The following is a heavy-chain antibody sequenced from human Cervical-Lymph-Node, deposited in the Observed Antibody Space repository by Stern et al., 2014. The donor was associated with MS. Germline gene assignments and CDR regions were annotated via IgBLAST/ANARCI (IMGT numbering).Heavy chain of an antibody. CDR2: IYPGDSDT. D-gene: IGHD2-2*01. V-gene: IGHV5-51*01. CDR3: ARLGVHCSSTSCERYGMDV. CDR1: GYSFTSYW. J-gene: IGHJ6*02. Sequence: VQLVQSGAEVKKPGESLKISCKGSGYSFTSYWIGWVRQMPGKGLEWMGIIYPGDSDTRYSPSFQVQVTISAAKSISPAYLQWSSLKASDTAMYYCARLGVHCSSTSCERYGMDVWGQGTTVTVSS.